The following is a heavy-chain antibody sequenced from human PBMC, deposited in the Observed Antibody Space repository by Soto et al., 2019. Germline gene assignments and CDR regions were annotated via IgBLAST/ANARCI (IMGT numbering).Heavy chain of an antibody. D-gene: IGHD2-2*01. CDR1: AYAFTSYG. CDR2: ISAYNGNS. Sequence: QVQLVQSGAEVKKPGASVKVTCKASAYAFTSYGITWVRQAPGQGLEWVGWISAYNGNSNYAQKYEGRVTMTTDTSTSTAYMELSSLRSDDTAVYYCARIAACSTTSCSFPSRFHVRGYYYYYGLDVWGQGTTVTVSS. V-gene: IGHV1-18*04. J-gene: IGHJ6*02. CDR3: ARIAACSTTSCSFPSRFHVRGYYYYYGLDV.